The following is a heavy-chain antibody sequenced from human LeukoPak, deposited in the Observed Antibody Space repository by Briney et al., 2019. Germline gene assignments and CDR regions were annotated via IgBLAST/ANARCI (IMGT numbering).Heavy chain of an antibody. J-gene: IGHJ4*02. CDR2: ISSSTYSI. Sequence: GGSLRLSCAASGFTFSSYTMNWVRQAPGKGLEWVSSISSSTYSIYYADSVKGRFTISRDTAMNSLYLHMTSLRADDSAVYYCARDPSMAGFFDSWGQGTLVTVSS. V-gene: IGHV3-21*06. CDR3: ARDPSMAGFFDS. D-gene: IGHD5-24*01. CDR1: GFTFSSYT.